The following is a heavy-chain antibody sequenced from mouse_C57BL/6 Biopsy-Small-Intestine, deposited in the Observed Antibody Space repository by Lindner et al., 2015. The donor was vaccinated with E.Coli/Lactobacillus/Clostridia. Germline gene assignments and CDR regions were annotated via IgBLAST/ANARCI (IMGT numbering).Heavy chain of an antibody. D-gene: IGHD2-1*01. CDR1: GITFSDYG. CDR3: ARRGNYGYFDY. Sequence: VQLQESGGGLVKPGGSLKLSCTASGITFSDYGMHWVRQAPEKGLEWVAYISGGSSTIYYTDTVKGRFTISRDNAKNTLFLQMTSLGSEDTAMYYCARRGNYGYFDYWGQGTTLTVSS. CDR2: ISGGSSTI. V-gene: IGHV5-17*01. J-gene: IGHJ2*01.